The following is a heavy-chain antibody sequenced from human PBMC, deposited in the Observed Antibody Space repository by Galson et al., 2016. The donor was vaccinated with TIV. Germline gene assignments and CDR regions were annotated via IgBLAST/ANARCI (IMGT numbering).Heavy chain of an antibody. CDR2: IYWDDDK. D-gene: IGHD6-19*01. CDR1: GFSLNTRGVG. CDR3: AHANLQWLIQAFDF. J-gene: IGHJ4*02. Sequence: PALVKPTQTLTLTCTFSGFSLNTRGVGVGWIRQPPGKALEWLARIYWDDDKGYSPSLKNRLANTKDTSKNQVFLTMNNMDPVDTATYYCAHANLQWLIQAFDFWGQGTLVTVSS. V-gene: IGHV2-5*02.